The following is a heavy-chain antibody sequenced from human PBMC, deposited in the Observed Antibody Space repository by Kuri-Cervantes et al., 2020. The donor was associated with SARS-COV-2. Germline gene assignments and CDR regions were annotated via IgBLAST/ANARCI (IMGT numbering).Heavy chain of an antibody. D-gene: IGHD6-13*01. J-gene: IGHJ6*03. CDR2: VNPNSGGT. CDR3: ARDPAAGLYYYYMDV. Sequence: ASVKVSCKASGYIFTDYYMHWVRQAPGQELGWMGRVNPNSGGTNYAQKFQGRVTMTRDTSISTAYTELSSLRSEDTATYYCARDPAAGLYYYYMDVWGKGTTVTVSS. CDR1: GYIFTDYY. V-gene: IGHV1/OR15-1*02.